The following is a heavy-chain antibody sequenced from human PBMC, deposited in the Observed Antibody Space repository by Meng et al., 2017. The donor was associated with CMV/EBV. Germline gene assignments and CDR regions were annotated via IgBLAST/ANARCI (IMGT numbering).Heavy chain of an antibody. J-gene: IGHJ4*02. CDR1: GGPFSGYY. CDR3: ALIKRGIGY. Sequence: SETLSLTCAVYGGPFSGYYWSWIRQPPGKGLEWIGEINHSGSTNYNPSLKSRVTISVDTSKNQFSLKLSSVTAADTAVYYCALIKRGIGYWGQGTLVTVSS. D-gene: IGHD6-13*01. V-gene: IGHV4-34*01. CDR2: INHSGST.